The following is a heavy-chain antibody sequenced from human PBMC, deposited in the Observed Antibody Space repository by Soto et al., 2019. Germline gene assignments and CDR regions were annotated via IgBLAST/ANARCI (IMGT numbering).Heavy chain of an antibody. Sequence: QDQLMQSGAEVKKPGASLKVSCKVSGFSFSNYGISWVRQAPGQGLEWLGWISGHNGDTKYAQNLQGRVTMTADTSTSTAYMELRSLTFDDTAVYYCARVSGTYIIYFYGMDVWGQGTTVTVSS. CDR3: ARVSGTYIIYFYGMDV. CDR2: ISGHNGDT. D-gene: IGHD1-26*01. CDR1: GFSFSNYG. J-gene: IGHJ6*02. V-gene: IGHV1-18*01.